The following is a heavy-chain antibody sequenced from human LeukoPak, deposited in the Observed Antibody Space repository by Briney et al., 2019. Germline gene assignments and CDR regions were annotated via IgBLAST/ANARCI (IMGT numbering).Heavy chain of an antibody. D-gene: IGHD2-15*01. CDR2: FDPEDGET. J-gene: IGHJ3*02. Sequence: ASVKVSCTVSGYTLTELSMHWVRQAPGKGLEWMGGFDPEDGETIYAQKFQGRVTMTEDTSTDTAYMELSSLRSEDTAVYYCATDRSSRDAFDIWGQGTMVTVSS. CDR1: GYTLTELS. CDR3: ATDRSSRDAFDI. V-gene: IGHV1-24*01.